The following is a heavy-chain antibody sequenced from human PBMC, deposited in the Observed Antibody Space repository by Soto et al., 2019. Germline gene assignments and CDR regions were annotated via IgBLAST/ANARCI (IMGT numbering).Heavy chain of an antibody. V-gene: IGHV4-59*02. CDR3: VRAAQYGDYAFEY. D-gene: IGHD4-17*01. Sequence: PSETLSLTCTVSGGFVTSYFWSWIRQTPGKGLEWIGYIYHTGSTKNNPSLNSRVAISIDTSRNQFSLNLGSTTAADTAVYYCVRAAQYGDYAFEYWGQGILITSPQ. CDR2: IYHTGST. CDR1: GGFVTSYF. J-gene: IGHJ4*02.